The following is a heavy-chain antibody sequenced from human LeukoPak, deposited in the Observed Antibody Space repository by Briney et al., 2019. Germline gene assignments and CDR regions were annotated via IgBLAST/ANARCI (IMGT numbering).Heavy chain of an antibody. Sequence: GASVKVSCKTSGYTFTTNGISWVRQAPGQGLEWMGWISANSGNTNYAQKCQGRVTMTTDTSASTVYMELRSLRSDDTAVYYCARDRWYTFDNWGQGTLITVSS. CDR3: ARDRWYTFDN. D-gene: IGHD4-23*01. J-gene: IGHJ4*02. V-gene: IGHV1-18*01. CDR1: GYTFTTNG. CDR2: ISANSGNT.